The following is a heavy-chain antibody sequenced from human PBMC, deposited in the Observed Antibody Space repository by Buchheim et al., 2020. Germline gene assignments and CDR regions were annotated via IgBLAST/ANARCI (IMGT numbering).Heavy chain of an antibody. Sequence: QLQLQESGPGLVKPSETLSLTCTVSGGSITSSSYYWGWIRQPPGKGLEWIGSINYSGTTYYNTSLKSRVTISVDTSQNQFSLKLSSVTTADTAVYYCARRRTAMVDFWGQGTL. V-gene: IGHV4-39*01. D-gene: IGHD5-18*01. CDR3: ARRRTAMVDF. CDR2: INYSGTT. CDR1: GGSITSSSYY. J-gene: IGHJ4*02.